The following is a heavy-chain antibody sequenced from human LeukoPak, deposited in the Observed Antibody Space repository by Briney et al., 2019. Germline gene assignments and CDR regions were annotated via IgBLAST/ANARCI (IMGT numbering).Heavy chain of an antibody. V-gene: IGHV4-61*02. CDR3: ARVSGYSSGATFDY. CDR1: GGSISSGSYY. CDR2: IYTSGST. D-gene: IGHD6-19*01. J-gene: IGHJ4*02. Sequence: PSQTLSLTCTVSGGSISSGSYYWSWLRQPAGKGLEWIGRIYTSGSTNYNPSLKSRVTISVDTSKNQFSLKLSSVTAADTAVYYCARVSGYSSGATFDYWGQGTLVTVSS.